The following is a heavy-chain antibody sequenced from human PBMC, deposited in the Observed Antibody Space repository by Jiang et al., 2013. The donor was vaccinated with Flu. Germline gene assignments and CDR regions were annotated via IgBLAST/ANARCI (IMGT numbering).Heavy chain of an antibody. CDR1: GFVFDAYA. Sequence: QLLESGGGVVQPGGSLRLSCVASGFVFDAYAMLWVRLRPTKGLEWVSVISGDGGATYYADSLKGRFTISRDDHKNSLYLQLSRLSSEDTALYFCVKDSGWLRPRGFDFWGQGTMVTVS. CDR3: VKDSGWLRPRGFDF. D-gene: IGHD6-19*01. V-gene: IGHV3-43*02. CDR2: ISGDGGAT. J-gene: IGHJ3*01.